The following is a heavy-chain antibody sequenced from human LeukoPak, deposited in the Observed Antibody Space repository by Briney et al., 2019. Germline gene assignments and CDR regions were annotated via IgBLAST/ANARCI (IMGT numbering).Heavy chain of an antibody. V-gene: IGHV3-23*01. CDR1: GFTFSSYG. D-gene: IGHD3-9*01. CDR3: ARRGVYYDILTGYFYYFDY. Sequence: GGSLRLSCAASGFTFSSYGMSWVRQPPGKGLEWVATISGGGGSTYYADSVKGRFTISRDNSKNTLYLQMNSLRAEDTAIYYCARRGVYYDILTGYFYYFDYWGQGTLVTVSS. CDR2: ISGGGGST. J-gene: IGHJ4*02.